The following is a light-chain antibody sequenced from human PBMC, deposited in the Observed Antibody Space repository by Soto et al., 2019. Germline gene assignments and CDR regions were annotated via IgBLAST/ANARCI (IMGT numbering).Light chain of an antibody. CDR1: QSISSSY. CDR3: QQYGSSRWT. J-gene: IGKJ3*01. V-gene: IGKV3-20*01. CDR2: AAS. Sequence: EIVLTQSPGTLSLSPGERATLSCRASQSISSSYLAWYQQQPGQAPRLLVYAASIRATGIQDRFSGSGSGTDFTLTISSLEPEDFAVYYCQQYGSSRWTFGTGTKVDIK.